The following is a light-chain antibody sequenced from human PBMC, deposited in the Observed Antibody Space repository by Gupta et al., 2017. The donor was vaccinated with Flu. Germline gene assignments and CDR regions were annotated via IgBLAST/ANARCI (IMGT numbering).Light chain of an antibody. CDR2: DFT. CDR1: SNIGSYT. J-gene: IGLJ1*01. V-gene: IGLV1-44*01. CDR3: AVWDDSLSGHYV. Sequence: SNIGSYTVDWYQRLPGTAPKLLIYDFTQRPSGVPDRFSGSRSGTSASLAISGLQSEDEADYYCAVWDDSLSGHYVFGSGTKVTVL.